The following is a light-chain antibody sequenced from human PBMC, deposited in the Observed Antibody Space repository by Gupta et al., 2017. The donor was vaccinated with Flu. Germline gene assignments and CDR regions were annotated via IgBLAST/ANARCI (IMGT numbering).Light chain of an antibody. V-gene: IGKV1-5*03. CDR2: KAS. Sequence: DSQMTQSPSTLSASVGDRVTITRRATQSVSNWLAWFQQKPGKAPKVLLYKASTLQNAVPSRLSGSGYGAALTLTIISLQPDDYATVFGRLADTYPPTFGQGTKVEIK. J-gene: IGKJ1*01. CDR1: QSVSNW. CDR3: RLADTYPPT.